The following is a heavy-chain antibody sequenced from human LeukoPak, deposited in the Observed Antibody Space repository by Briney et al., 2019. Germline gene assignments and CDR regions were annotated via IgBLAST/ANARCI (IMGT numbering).Heavy chain of an antibody. CDR2: ISASARNT. CDR3: AKLVGTGAIPTDY. D-gene: IGHD1-1*01. J-gene: IGHJ4*02. CDR1: GFTFSNYA. V-gene: IGHV3-23*01. Sequence: GGSLRPSCAASGFTFSNYAMTWVRQAPGKGLECVSVISASARNTDYADSVKGRFTISRDNSKNTLSLQMNSLRAEDTAIYYCAKLVGTGAIPTDYWGQGTLVTVSS.